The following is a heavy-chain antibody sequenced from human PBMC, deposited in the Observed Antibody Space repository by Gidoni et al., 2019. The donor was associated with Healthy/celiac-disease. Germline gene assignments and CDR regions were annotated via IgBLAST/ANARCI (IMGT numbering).Heavy chain of an antibody. D-gene: IGHD1-26*01. CDR2: IYYSGST. Sequence: QVQLQESGPGLVKPSETLSLTCTVSGGSISSYYWSWIRQPPGKGLEWIGYIYYSGSTNYNPSLKSRVTISVDTSKNQFSLKLSSVTAADTAVYYCARLPPLRSPYSGSYYSIWYFDLWGRGTLVTVSS. CDR3: ARLPPLRSPYSGSYYSIWYFDL. CDR1: GGSISSYY. V-gene: IGHV4-59*08. J-gene: IGHJ2*01.